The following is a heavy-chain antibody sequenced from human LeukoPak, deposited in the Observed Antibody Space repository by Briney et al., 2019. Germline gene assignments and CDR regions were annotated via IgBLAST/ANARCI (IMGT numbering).Heavy chain of an antibody. CDR1: GFTFSSYG. D-gene: IGHD3-22*01. J-gene: IGHJ4*02. CDR3: AKDPYYDSSGYYRPHFDY. CDR2: ISGSGGST. V-gene: IGHV3-23*01. Sequence: QTGGSLRLSCAASGFTFSSYGMSWVRQAPGKGLEWVSAISGSGGSTYYADSVKGRFTISRDNSKNTLYLQMNSLRAEDTAVYYCAKDPYYDSSGYYRPHFDYWGQGTLVTVSS.